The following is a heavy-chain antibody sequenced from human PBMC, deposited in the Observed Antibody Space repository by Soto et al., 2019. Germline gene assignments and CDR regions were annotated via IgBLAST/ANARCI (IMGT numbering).Heavy chain of an antibody. Sequence: VASVKVSCKASGYTFTSYGISWVRQAPGQGLEWMGWISAYNGNTNYAQKLQGRVTMTTDTSTSTAYMELRSLRSDDTAVYYCARVLIEYCSSTSCYTGRYYFDYWGQGTLVTVSS. J-gene: IGHJ4*02. CDR2: ISAYNGNT. V-gene: IGHV1-18*04. D-gene: IGHD2-2*02. CDR3: ARVLIEYCSSTSCYTGRYYFDY. CDR1: GYTFTSYG.